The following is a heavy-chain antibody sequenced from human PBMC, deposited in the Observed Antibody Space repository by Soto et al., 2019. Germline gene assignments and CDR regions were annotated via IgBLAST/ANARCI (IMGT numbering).Heavy chain of an antibody. V-gene: IGHV3-21*01. D-gene: IGHD3-10*01. CDR1: GFSFSRYS. CDR2: ISSGSDYK. J-gene: IGHJ6*02. CDR3: ARVYYNMYYYGMDV. Sequence: EVQLVESGGGLVKPGGSLRVSCAASGFSFSRYSMNWVRQAPGKGLEWVSSISSGSDYKFYADSVKGRFTISRDNAKNSLCLQMSRLRAEDTAVYYCARVYYNMYYYGMDVWGQGTTVTVSS.